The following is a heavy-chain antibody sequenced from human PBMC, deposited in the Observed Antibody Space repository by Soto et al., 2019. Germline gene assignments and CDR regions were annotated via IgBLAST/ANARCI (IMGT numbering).Heavy chain of an antibody. Sequence: PSETLSLTCTVSGGSISSGDYYWSWIRQPPGKGLEWIGYIYYSGSTYYNPSLKSRVTISVDTSKNQFSLKLSSVTAADTAVYYCARAIFWGPRLDYDILTGCQNLLDSSAQGSLVIGSS. V-gene: IGHV4-30-4*01. CDR3: ARAIFWGPRLDYDILTGCQNLLDS. D-gene: IGHD3-9*01. J-gene: IGHJ5*01. CDR1: GGSISSGDYY. CDR2: IYYSGST.